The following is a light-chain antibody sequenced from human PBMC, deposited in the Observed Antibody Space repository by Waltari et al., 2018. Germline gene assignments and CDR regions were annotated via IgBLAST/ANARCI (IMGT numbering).Light chain of an antibody. J-gene: IGLJ2*01. Sequence: QSALTQAASVSVSPGQSITLSCTGTSNDIGDYTSVSWYQQHPGTAPKLIIYDVTKWPSGVSNRFSGSKSGNTASLTISRLQAEDEADYSCCSYTRSGLWIFGGGTKLTVL. CDR3: CSYTRSGLWI. V-gene: IGLV2-14*03. CDR2: DVT. CDR1: SNDIGDYTS.